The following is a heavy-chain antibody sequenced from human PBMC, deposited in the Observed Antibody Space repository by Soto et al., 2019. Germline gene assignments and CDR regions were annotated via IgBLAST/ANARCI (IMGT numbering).Heavy chain of an antibody. CDR3: ARCSSTSCYIMASFDY. CDR2: INWNGVST. Sequence: EVQLVESGGAVVRPGGSLRLSCAASGFTFDDYAMSWVRQAPGKGLEWVAAINWNGVSTTYADSLKGRFTISRDNAKNSLHLQISSLRAEDTALYYCARCSSTSCYIMASFDYWGQGTLVTVSS. CDR1: GFTFDDYA. V-gene: IGHV3-20*04. J-gene: IGHJ4*02. D-gene: IGHD2-2*02.